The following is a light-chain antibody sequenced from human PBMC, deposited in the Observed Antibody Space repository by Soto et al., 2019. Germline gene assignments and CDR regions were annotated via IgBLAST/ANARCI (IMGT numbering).Light chain of an antibody. CDR2: EVS. Sequence: QSVLTQPASASVPPGQSITGSCTGTSSDVGGYNYVSWYQQHPGKVPKLMIYEVSNRPSGVSNRFSGSKSGNTASLTISGLQAEDEADYYCSSYTSSSPLYVFGTGTKVTVL. J-gene: IGLJ1*01. V-gene: IGLV2-14*01. CDR3: SSYTSSSPLYV. CDR1: SSDVGGYNY.